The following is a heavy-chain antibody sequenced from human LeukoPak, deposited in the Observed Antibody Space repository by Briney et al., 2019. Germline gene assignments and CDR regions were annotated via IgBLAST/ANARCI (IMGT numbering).Heavy chain of an antibody. CDR2: ISSSGSYI. CDR1: GFTFSSSG. J-gene: IGHJ6*03. CDR3: ARVVAVAWSERRPDYYYMDV. Sequence: PGGSLRLSYAASGFTFSSSGMDWVRQVPGKGLEWVSTISSSGSYIYYAGSVKGRFTISRDNAKNSLYLQMNSLRAEDTAVYYCARVVAVAWSERRPDYYYMDVWGKGTTVTVSS. D-gene: IGHD6-19*01. V-gene: IGHV3-21*01.